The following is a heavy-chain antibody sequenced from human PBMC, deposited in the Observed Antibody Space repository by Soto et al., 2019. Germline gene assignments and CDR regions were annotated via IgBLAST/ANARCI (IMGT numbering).Heavy chain of an antibody. CDR1: GGSIRGFY. D-gene: IGHD4-4*01. CDR3: ARSKDDSNHLDY. J-gene: IGHJ4*02. CDR2: VFHTGLT. Sequence: QVQLHESGPGRVKPSETLSLTCSVSGGSIRGFYWNWVRQSAGGELEWIGRVFHTGLTHYNPSLESRLSISVDTSMNQFSLRLTHVTAADTALYFCARSKDDSNHLDYWGRGTQVTVSS. V-gene: IGHV4-4*07.